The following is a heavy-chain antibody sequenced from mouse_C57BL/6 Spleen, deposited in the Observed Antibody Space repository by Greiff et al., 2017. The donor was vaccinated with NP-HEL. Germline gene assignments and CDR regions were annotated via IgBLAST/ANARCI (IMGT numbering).Heavy chain of an antibody. V-gene: IGHV1-39*01. CDR2: INPDYGTT. Sequence: EVQLQQSGPELVKPGASVKISCKASGYSFTDYNMNWVKQSPGKGLEWIGVINPDYGTTSYNQKFKGKATLTVDQSSSTAYMQLNSLTSEDSAVYYGARRRNYCAYDGGYMDYWGQGTSVTVSS. J-gene: IGHJ4*01. D-gene: IGHD2-2*01. CDR1: GYSFTDYN. CDR3: ARRRNYCAYDGGYMDY.